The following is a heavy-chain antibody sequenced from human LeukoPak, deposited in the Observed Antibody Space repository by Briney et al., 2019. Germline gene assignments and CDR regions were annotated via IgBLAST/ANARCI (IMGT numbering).Heavy chain of an antibody. Sequence: SQTLSLTCAISGDSVSSKSAGWDWVRQSPSRGIEWLGRTYYRSKWSSGYAESVKSRLTISPDTSKNQFSLQLRSVTPDDTAVYYRARSQTGGTFDFWGQGALVTVSS. CDR3: ARSQTGGTFDF. V-gene: IGHV6-1*01. D-gene: IGHD1/OR15-1a*01. J-gene: IGHJ4*02. CDR2: TYYRSKWSS. CDR1: GDSVSSKSAG.